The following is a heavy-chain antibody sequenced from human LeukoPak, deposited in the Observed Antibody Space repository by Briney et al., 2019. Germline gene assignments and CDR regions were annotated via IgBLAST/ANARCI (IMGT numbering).Heavy chain of an antibody. Sequence: SETLSLTCTVSGGSISSYYWGWIRQPPGKGLEWIGSIYYSGSTYYNPSLKSRVTISVDTSKNQFSLKLSSVTAADTALYYCARSKPYGPPPYYYYYYMDVWGKGTTVTVSS. CDR1: GGSISSYY. J-gene: IGHJ6*03. V-gene: IGHV4-39*07. D-gene: IGHD4-17*01. CDR3: ARSKPYGPPPYYYYYYMDV. CDR2: IYYSGST.